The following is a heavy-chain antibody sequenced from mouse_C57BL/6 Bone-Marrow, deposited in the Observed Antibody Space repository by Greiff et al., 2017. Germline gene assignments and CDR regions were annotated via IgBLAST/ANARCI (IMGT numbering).Heavy chain of an antibody. Sequence: EVQLVESGGGLVQPGGSLSLSCAASGFTFTDYYMSWVRQPPGKALEWLGFIRNKANGYTTEYSASVKGRFTISRDNSQSILYLQMNALRAEDSATYYCARYIITTVVATRYFDVWGTGTTVTVSS. D-gene: IGHD1-1*01. CDR3: ARYIITTVVATRYFDV. V-gene: IGHV7-3*01. J-gene: IGHJ1*03. CDR1: GFTFTDYY. CDR2: IRNKANGYTT.